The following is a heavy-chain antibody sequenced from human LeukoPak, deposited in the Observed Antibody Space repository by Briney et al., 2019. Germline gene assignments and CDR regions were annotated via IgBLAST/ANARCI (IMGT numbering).Heavy chain of an antibody. D-gene: IGHD6-6*01. CDR1: GYTFTGYY. J-gene: IGHJ4*02. Sequence: ASVKVSCKASGYTFTGYYMHWVRPAPGQRLGWMGWINPNSGGTNYAQKFQGRVTMTRDTSISTAYMELSRLRSDDTAVYYCARERTLAARPAFDYWGQGTLVTVYS. V-gene: IGHV1-2*02. CDR2: INPNSGGT. CDR3: ARERTLAARPAFDY.